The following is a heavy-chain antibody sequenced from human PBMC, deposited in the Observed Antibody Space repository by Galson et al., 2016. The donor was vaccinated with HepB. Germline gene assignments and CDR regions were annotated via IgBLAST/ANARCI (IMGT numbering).Heavy chain of an antibody. CDR3: AKDSAQEVLAGLVGYIDH. V-gene: IGHV3-9*01. J-gene: IGHJ4*02. Sequence: SLRLSCAASGFTFAEYAMHWVRQPPGKGLEWVAGISLNSGSSAYRDSVKGRFTISRDNAKNSLYLQMDSLRPEDTALYYCAKDSAQEVLAGLVGYIDHWGQGALVTVSS. D-gene: IGHD6-19*01. CDR1: GFTFAEYA. CDR2: ISLNSGSS.